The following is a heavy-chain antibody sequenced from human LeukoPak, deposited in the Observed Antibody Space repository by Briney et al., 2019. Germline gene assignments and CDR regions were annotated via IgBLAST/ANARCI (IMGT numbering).Heavy chain of an antibody. J-gene: IGHJ4*02. CDR3: ARDLKMGYSSGRYSWGTGSSNDY. CDR2: INPSGGSP. V-gene: IGHV1-46*01. Sequence: ASVKVSCKASGYTFTSYHLHWVRQAPGQGLEWMGIINPSGGSPNYAQKFQGRITMTTDTSTSTAYMELRSLRSDDTAVYYCARDLKMGYSSGRYSWGTGSSNDYWGQGTLVTVSS. CDR1: GYTFTSYH. D-gene: IGHD6-19*01.